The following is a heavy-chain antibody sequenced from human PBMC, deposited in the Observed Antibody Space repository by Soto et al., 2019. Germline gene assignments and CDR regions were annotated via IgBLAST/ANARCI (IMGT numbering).Heavy chain of an antibody. V-gene: IGHV3-23*01. CDR1: GFTFSSYA. CDR3: ARRSSSSTFDY. J-gene: IGHJ4*02. CDR2: ISGSDDST. D-gene: IGHD6-6*01. Sequence: EVQLLESGGGLVQPGESLRLSCAASGFTFSSYAMSWVRQAPGKGLEWVSVISGSDDSTYYADSVKGRFTISRDNSKNPRYLKRTSLTAEDTAVYYCARRSSSSTFDYWGQGTLVTVSS.